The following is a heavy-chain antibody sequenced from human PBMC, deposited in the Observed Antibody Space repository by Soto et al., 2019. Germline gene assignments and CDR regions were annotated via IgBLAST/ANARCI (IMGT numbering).Heavy chain of an antibody. Sequence: EVQLVETGGGMIQPGGSLRLSCAASGFTVSSYYMSWFRQAPGKGLEWVSVIYNGGGTYYAASVKCRFTISRDNSKNTLALHINSLGAEDTAVYYCASKRGSSYDYWGKGTLVTVSP. D-gene: IGHD6-6*01. V-gene: IGHV3-53*02. J-gene: IGHJ4*02. CDR3: ASKRGSSYDY. CDR2: IYNGGGT. CDR1: GFTVSSYY.